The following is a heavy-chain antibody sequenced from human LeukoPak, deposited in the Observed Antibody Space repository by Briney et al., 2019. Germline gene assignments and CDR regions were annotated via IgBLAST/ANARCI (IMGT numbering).Heavy chain of an antibody. V-gene: IGHV3-30-3*01. J-gene: IGHJ4*02. CDR2: ISYDGSNK. CDR1: GFTFSSYA. CDR3: ARAPPTVTPLDY. D-gene: IGHD4-11*01. Sequence: PGRSLRLSCAASGFTFSSYAMHWVRQAPGKGLEWVAVISYDGSNKYYADSVKGRFTISRDNSKNTLYLQMNSLRAEDTAVYYCARAPPTVTPLDYWGQGTLVTVSS.